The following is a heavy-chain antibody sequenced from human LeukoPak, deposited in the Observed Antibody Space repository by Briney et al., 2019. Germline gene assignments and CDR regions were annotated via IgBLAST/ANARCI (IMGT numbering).Heavy chain of an antibody. J-gene: IGHJ4*02. D-gene: IGHD3-22*01. V-gene: IGHV1-18*04. CDR3: ARAEVYYDSSGFLDY. CDR2: ISAYNGDT. CDR1: GYTFTTYY. Sequence: ASVKVSCKASGYTFTTYYMHWVRQAPGQGLEWMGWISAYNGDTKYAQKLQGRVTLTTDTSTSTAYMELRSLRSDDTAVYYCARAEVYYDSSGFLDYWGQGTLVTVSS.